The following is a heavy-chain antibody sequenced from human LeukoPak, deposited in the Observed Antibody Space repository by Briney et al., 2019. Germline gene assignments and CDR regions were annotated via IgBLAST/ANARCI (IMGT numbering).Heavy chain of an antibody. Sequence: PSETLSLTCTVSGGSISSYYWSWIRQPAGKGLEWIGRIYTSGSTNYNPSLKSRVTMSVDTSKNQFSLKLSSVTAADTAVYYCARDTAVKARSGWFDPWGQETLVTVSS. J-gene: IGHJ5*02. CDR1: GGSISSYY. V-gene: IGHV4-4*07. D-gene: IGHD4-23*01. CDR2: IYTSGST. CDR3: ARDTAVKARSGWFDP.